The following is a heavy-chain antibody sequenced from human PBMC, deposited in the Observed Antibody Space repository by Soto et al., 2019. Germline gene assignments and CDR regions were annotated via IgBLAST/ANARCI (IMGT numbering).Heavy chain of an antibody. D-gene: IGHD6-13*01. Sequence: GGSLSVSWAGSGFTFSSYAGHGVRQAPGKGLEWVAVISYDGSNKYYADSVKGRFPISRDNSKNTRFLQRNSLRAEDTAVYYCARDGGQQQVDYYYYYGMAVWGQGTTVTVSS. V-gene: IGHV3-30-3*01. J-gene: IGHJ6*02. CDR2: ISYDGSNK. CDR1: GFTFSSYA. CDR3: ARDGGQQQVDYYYYYGMAV.